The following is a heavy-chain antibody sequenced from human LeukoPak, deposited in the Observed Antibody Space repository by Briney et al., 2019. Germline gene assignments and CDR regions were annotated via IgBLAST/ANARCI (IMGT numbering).Heavy chain of an antibody. J-gene: IGHJ4*02. CDR2: VNWDGSST. V-gene: IGHV3-43*02. CDR3: ARGSAAPGIPPDY. Sequence: GGSLRLSCAASGFTFSDYAMHWVRQAPGKGLEWVSLVNWDGSSTYYLDSVNGRFTISRDNSKNSLYLQMDSLRTEDTAFYYCARGSAAPGIPPDYWGQGTLVTVSS. D-gene: IGHD6-13*01. CDR1: GFTFSDYA.